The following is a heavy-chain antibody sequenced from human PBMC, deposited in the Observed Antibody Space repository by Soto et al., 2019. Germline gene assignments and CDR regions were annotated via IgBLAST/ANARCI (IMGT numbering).Heavy chain of an antibody. CDR3: ARSHLAAAGDYYYYYGMDV. V-gene: IGHV3-30-3*01. J-gene: IGHJ6*02. CDR1: GFTFSSYA. CDR2: ISYDGSNK. D-gene: IGHD6-13*01. Sequence: GGSLRLSCAASGFTFSSYAMHWVRQAPGKGLEWVAVISYDGSNKYYADSVKGRFTISRDNSKNTLYLQMNSLRAEDTAVYYCARSHLAAAGDYYYYYGMDVWGQGTTVTVSS.